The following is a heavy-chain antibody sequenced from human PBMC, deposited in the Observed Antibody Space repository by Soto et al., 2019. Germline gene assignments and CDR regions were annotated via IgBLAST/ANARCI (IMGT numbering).Heavy chain of an antibody. CDR2: ISSSSSYI. Sequence: GGSLRLSCAASGFTFSSYSMNWVRQAPGKGLEWVSSISSSSSYIYYADSVKGRFTISRDNAKNSLYLQMNSLRAEDTAVYYCARGGAARGYYYYGMDVWGQGTTVTVSS. V-gene: IGHV3-21*01. CDR3: ARGGAARGYYYYGMDV. D-gene: IGHD1-26*01. J-gene: IGHJ6*02. CDR1: GFTFSSYS.